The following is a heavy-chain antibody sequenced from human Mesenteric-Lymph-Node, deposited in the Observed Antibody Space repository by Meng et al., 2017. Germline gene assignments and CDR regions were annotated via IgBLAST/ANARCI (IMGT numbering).Heavy chain of an antibody. V-gene: IGHV4-31*03. CDR3: ARTNYGDYNWFDP. D-gene: IGHD4-17*01. J-gene: IGHJ5*02. Sequence: VPQEESDPGRVRLSQTLSLPCTVSAGYSSSGGFYWSWISQHPGKGLEWIGYINYSGRTYYNRSLRSRVAISIDTSKNQFSLKLTSVTAADTAVYYCARTNYGDYNWFDPWGQGTLVTVSS. CDR2: INYSGRT. CDR1: AGYSSSGGFY.